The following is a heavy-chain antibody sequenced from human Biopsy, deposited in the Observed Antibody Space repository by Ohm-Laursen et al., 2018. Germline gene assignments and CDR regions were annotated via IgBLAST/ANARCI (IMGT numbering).Heavy chain of an antibody. V-gene: IGHV4-39*01. J-gene: IGHJ4*02. CDR1: DGSISNIINY. D-gene: IGHD3-10*01. CDR2: IYHPGIT. CDR3: ARHSFGSGRDF. Sequence: GTLSLTCTVSDGSISNIINYWGWIRQPLGKGLEWLGIIYHPGITDYNPSLKSRVTISVDTSNNQFSLNLIALTAADTAVYYCARHSFGSGRDFWGQGTLVTVSS.